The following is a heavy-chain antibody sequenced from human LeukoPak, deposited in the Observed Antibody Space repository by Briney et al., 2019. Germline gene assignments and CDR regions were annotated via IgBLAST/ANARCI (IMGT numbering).Heavy chain of an antibody. D-gene: IGHD3-10*01. CDR2: IYYSGST. V-gene: IGHV4-31*03. J-gene: IGHJ3*02. CDR1: GGSISSGGYY. Sequence: SETLSLTCTVSGGSISSGGYYWSWIRQHPGKGLEWIGYIYYSGSTYYNPSLKSRVTISVDTSKNQFSLKLSSVTAADTAVYYCARCFGNRPYALDIWGQGTMVTISS. CDR3: ARCFGNRPYALDI.